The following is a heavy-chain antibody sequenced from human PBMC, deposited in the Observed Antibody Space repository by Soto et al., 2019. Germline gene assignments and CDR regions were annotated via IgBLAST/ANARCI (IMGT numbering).Heavy chain of an antibody. CDR2: ISSSGSTI. CDR3: ARDRPSRYGSGSYYPLAP. D-gene: IGHD3-10*01. CDR1: GFTFSDYY. J-gene: IGHJ5*02. V-gene: IGHV3-11*01. Sequence: PWGSLRLSCAASGFTFSDYYMSWIRQAPGKGLEWVSYISSSGSTIYYADSVKGRFTISRDNAKNSLYLQMNSLIAEDTAVYYCARDRPSRYGSGSYYPLAPWGQGTLVTVSS.